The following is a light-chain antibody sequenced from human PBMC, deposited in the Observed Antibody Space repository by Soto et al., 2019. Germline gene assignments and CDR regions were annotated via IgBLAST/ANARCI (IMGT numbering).Light chain of an antibody. J-gene: IGKJ4*01. CDR1: QSISSSY. Sequence: EIVMTQSPATLSVSPGERATLSCRASQSISSSYLAWYQQRPGQAPRLLIYGASSGATDIPDRFSGSGSGTDFTLTISRLEPEDFAVYYCQQSRAFGGGTKVDIK. CDR3: QQSRA. CDR2: GAS. V-gene: IGKV3-20*01.